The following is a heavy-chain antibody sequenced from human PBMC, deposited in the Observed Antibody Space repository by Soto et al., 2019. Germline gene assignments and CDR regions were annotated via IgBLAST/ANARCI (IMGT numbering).Heavy chain of an antibody. D-gene: IGHD2-15*01. CDR1: GFTFSDYY. CDR2: ISSSSSYT. J-gene: IGHJ6*02. V-gene: IGHV3-11*06. CDR3: ARDKMVVAATRYYYYGMDV. Sequence: GGSLRLSCAASGFTFSDYYMSWIRQAPGKGLEWVSYISSSSSYTNYADSVKGRFTISRDNAKNSLYLQMNSLRAEDTAVYYCARDKMVVAATRYYYYGMDVWGQGTTVTVSS.